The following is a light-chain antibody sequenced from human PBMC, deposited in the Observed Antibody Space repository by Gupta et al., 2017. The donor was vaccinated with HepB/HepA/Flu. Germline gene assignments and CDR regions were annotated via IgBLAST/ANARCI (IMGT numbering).Light chain of an antibody. CDR2: GAS. CDR3: RQHNDYPVYT. J-gene: IGKJ2*01. Sequence: DIRMTQSPSSLSASVGDRVTISCRASQGITNDLAWYKQKPGKAPKRLIYGASSWQSGVPSRFSGSGYGTEFTLTISSRQPEDFASYYCRQHNDYPVYTFGQGTKMEI. V-gene: IGKV1-17*01. CDR1: QGITND.